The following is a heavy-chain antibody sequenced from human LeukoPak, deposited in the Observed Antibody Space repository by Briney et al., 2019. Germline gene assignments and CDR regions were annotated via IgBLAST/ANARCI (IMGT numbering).Heavy chain of an antibody. Sequence: GGSLRLSCAASEFIVSINYMTWVRQAPGKGLEWVANIKQDGSEKYYVDSVKGRFTISRDNAKNSLYLQMNSLRAEDTAVYYCARDQGSGINYYYYYMDVWGKGTTVTVSS. CDR3: ARDQGSGINYYYYYMDV. CDR2: IKQDGSEK. V-gene: IGHV3-7*01. J-gene: IGHJ6*03. CDR1: EFIVSINY. D-gene: IGHD3-10*01.